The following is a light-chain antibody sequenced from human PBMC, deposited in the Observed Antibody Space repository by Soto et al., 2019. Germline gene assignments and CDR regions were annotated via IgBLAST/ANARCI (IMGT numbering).Light chain of an antibody. CDR2: GAA. V-gene: IGKV3-20*01. CDR1: QSVSSSY. J-gene: IGKJ4*01. CDR3: QQYNTWPLT. Sequence: EIVLKQSPGTLSLSPGERATLSCRASQSVSSSYLAWYQQKPGQAPRLLIHGAAYRATGIPDRFSGRGSGTEFTLAISRLQSEDFAVYYCQQYNTWPLTFGGGTKVDIK.